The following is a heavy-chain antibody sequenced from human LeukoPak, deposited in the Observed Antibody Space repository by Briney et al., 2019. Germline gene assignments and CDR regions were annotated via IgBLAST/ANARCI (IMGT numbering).Heavy chain of an antibody. CDR2: INTDGTVT. D-gene: IGHD6-19*01. V-gene: IGHV3-74*01. CDR3: ATKQWLAPPPDS. Sequence: GGSLRLSCAASGFTLSKYWMLWVRQAPGKGVESVSRINTDGTVTTYADSVKGRCTVSRDNADNTMFLQMNSVRDEDTAVYYCATKQWLAPPPDSWGQGTPVTVSS. CDR1: GFTLSKYW. J-gene: IGHJ4*02.